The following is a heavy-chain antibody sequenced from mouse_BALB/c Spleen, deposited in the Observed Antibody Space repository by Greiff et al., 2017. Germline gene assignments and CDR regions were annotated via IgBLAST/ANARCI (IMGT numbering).Heavy chain of an antibody. D-gene: IGHD1-1*01. CDR2: ISSGSSTI. CDR1: GFTFSSFG. CDR3: ARSDYGSSYAWFAY. J-gene: IGHJ3*01. Sequence: EVKVVESGGGLVQPGGSRKLSCAASGFTFSSFGMHWVRQAPEKGLEWVAYISSGSSTIYYADTVKGRFTISRDNPKNTLFLQMTSLRSEDTAMYYCARSDYGSSYAWFAYWGQGTLVTVSA. V-gene: IGHV5-17*02.